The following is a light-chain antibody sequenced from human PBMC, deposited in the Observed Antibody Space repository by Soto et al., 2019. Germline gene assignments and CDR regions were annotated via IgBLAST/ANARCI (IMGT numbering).Light chain of an antibody. CDR2: GAS. CDR3: QQYGSSPIT. Sequence: EIVLTQSPGTLSLSPGERATLSCRASQSVSSSYLALYQQRPGQAPRLPIYGASSRATGIPDRFSGSGSGTDFTLTTSRLEPEDFAVYYCQQYGSSPITFGEGTRLEI. J-gene: IGKJ5*01. CDR1: QSVSSSY. V-gene: IGKV3-20*01.